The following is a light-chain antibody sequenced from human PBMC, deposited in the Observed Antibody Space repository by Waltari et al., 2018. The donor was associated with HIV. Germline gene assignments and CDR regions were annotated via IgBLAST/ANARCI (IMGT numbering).Light chain of an antibody. CDR2: WAS. CDR3: QQYYSTPQT. CDR1: QSALYSSNNKNF. V-gene: IGKV4-1*01. J-gene: IGKJ2*01. Sequence: DIVMTQSPDSLAVSLGERATINCKSSQSALYSSNNKNFLAWYQKKPGQPPKLLIYWASTRQSGVPDRFSGSGSGTDFTLTISSLQAEDVAVYYCQQYYSTPQTFGQGTKLEIK.